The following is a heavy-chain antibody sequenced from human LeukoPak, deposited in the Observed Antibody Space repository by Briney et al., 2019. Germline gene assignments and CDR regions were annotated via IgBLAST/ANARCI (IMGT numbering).Heavy chain of an antibody. Sequence: AGGSLRLSCAASGFTFSSYAMHWVRQAPGKGLEWVAVTSYDGSNKYYADSVKGRFTISRDNSKNTLYLQMNSLRAEDTAVYYCARDSGYSYGYYFDYWGQGTLVTVSS. V-gene: IGHV3-30-3*01. CDR2: TSYDGSNK. D-gene: IGHD5-18*01. CDR1: GFTFSSYA. CDR3: ARDSGYSYGYYFDY. J-gene: IGHJ4*02.